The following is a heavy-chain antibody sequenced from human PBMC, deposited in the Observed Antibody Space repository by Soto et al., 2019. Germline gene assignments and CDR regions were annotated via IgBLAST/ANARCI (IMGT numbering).Heavy chain of an antibody. CDR3: ARGVMVRGLNYYAMDV. J-gene: IGHJ6*02. Sequence: QVQLVQSGAEMKEPGASVNLSCKASGYTFTTYPMHWVRQAPGQRLEWMGWISGGNDNIEYSQKFQGRVTFTRDTSASTAHMELSSLRSEDTAVYYCARGVMVRGLNYYAMDVWGQGTTVTVSS. CDR1: GYTFTTYP. D-gene: IGHD3-10*01. CDR2: ISGGNDNI. V-gene: IGHV1-3*01.